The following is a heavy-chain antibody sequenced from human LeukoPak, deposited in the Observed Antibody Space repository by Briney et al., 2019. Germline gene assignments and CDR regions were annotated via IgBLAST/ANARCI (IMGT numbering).Heavy chain of an antibody. D-gene: IGHD6-19*01. CDR1: GYTLTELS. CDR2: FDPEDGET. Sequence: GASVKVSCKVSGYTLTELSMHWVRQAPGKGLEWMGGFDPEDGETIYAQKFQGRVTMTEDTSTDTAYMELSSLRSEDTAVYYCATPRGSGWYAHPYSFDYWGQGTLVTVSS. V-gene: IGHV1-24*01. J-gene: IGHJ4*02. CDR3: ATPRGSGWYAHPYSFDY.